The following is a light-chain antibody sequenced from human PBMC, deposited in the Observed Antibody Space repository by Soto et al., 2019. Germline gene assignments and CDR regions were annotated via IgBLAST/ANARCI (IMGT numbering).Light chain of an antibody. V-gene: IGLV3-21*04. CDR2: YDS. J-gene: IGLJ2*01. Sequence: SYDLTQPPSVSVAPGKTARINCGGNTIGSKSVHWYQQKPGQAPVLVIYYDSDRPSGIPERFSGSNSGNTATLTISRVEAGDEADYYCQVWDSRSDHVVFGGGTKLTVL. CDR3: QVWDSRSDHVV. CDR1: TIGSKS.